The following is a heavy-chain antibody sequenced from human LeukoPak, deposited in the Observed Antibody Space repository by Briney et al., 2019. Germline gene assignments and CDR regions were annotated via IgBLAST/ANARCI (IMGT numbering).Heavy chain of an antibody. CDR1: GFTVSSNY. J-gene: IGHJ4*02. CDR2: IYSGGST. D-gene: IGHD2-15*01. CDR3: ARDRYCSGGSCPLGY. Sequence: GGSLGLSCAASGFTVSSNYMSWVRQAPGKGLEWVSVIYSGGSTYYADSVKGRFTISRDNSKNTLYLQMNSLRAEDTAVYYCARDRYCSGGSCPLGYWGQGTLVTVSS. V-gene: IGHV3-53*01.